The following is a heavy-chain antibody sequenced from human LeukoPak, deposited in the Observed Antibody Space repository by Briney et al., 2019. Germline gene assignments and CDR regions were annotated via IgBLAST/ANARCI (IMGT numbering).Heavy chain of an antibody. CDR1: GLTFSSYW. CDR2: IKQDGSEK. V-gene: IGHV3-7*01. CDR3: ASGRQLGY. D-gene: IGHD3-16*01. Sequence: GGSLRLACAASGLTFSSYWMSWVRQAPGKELEWVANIKQDGSEKYYVDSVKGRFTISRDNARNSLYLQMNSLRAEDTAIYYCASGRQLGYWGQGTLVTVSS. J-gene: IGHJ4*02.